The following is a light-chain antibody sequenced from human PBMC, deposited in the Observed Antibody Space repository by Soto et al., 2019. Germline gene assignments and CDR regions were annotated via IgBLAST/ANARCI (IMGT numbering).Light chain of an antibody. CDR3: QHYKMYSPWT. J-gene: IGKJ1*01. CDR1: QSITTW. Sequence: DIQMTQSASTLPASVGDRVTVTCRASQSITTWLAWYQQRPGKAPKLLIYDVSSLQSGVPSRFSGSGSGTEFTLTISSLQPDDFATYYCQHYKMYSPWTFGQGTKVDTK. V-gene: IGKV1-5*01. CDR2: DVS.